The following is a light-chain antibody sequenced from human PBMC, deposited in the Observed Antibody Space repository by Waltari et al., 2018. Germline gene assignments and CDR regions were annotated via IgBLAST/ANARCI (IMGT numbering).Light chain of an antibody. CDR2: DLN. V-gene: IGLV2-14*03. CDR3: SSYTTSSTFV. Sequence: QSALTQPASVSGSPGQSITISCTGSNSDIGGYNFVSWYQQHPGKATKLMIYDLNKRPSWVYYRFSASKSGKTASLTICGLQAEDEANYYCSSYTTSSTFVFGGGTKVTVL. CDR1: NSDIGGYNF. J-gene: IGLJ2*01.